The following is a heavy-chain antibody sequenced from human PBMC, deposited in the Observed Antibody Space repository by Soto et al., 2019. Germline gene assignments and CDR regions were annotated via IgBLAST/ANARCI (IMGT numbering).Heavy chain of an antibody. V-gene: IGHV3-33*06. Sequence: QVLLVESGGGVVQPGRSLRLSCEASGLTFSNHGFHWVRQAPGKGLGWVAAMWANGFNKDYSDSVKGRFTVSRDNSKNTVYLQMDGLRAEDTAVYYCAKDPSHTIDIWGQGTMVTVS. CDR1: GLTFSNHG. CDR3: AKDPSHTIDI. CDR2: MWANGFNK. D-gene: IGHD2-2*01. J-gene: IGHJ3*02.